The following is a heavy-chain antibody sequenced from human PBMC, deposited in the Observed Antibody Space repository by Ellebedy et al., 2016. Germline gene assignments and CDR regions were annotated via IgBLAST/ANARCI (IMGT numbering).Heavy chain of an antibody. V-gene: IGHV3-74*01. Sequence: GESLKISXAASGFAFSSYWMHWVRQGPGKGLVWVSRIHSDGSSTNYADSVKGRFTISRDNAKNSVYLEMNSLRAEDTAVYFCARDRAYFSFDFWGQGTMVTVSS. CDR2: IHSDGSST. CDR1: GFAFSSYW. J-gene: IGHJ3*01. CDR3: ARDRAYFSFDF. D-gene: IGHD4/OR15-4a*01.